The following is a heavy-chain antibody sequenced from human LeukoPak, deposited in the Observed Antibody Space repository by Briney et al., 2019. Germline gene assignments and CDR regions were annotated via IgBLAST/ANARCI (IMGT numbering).Heavy chain of an antibody. D-gene: IGHD2-15*01. V-gene: IGHV1/OR15-1*04. CDR3: AREGADIVVVVAATSEQAFDI. J-gene: IGHJ3*02. CDR1: GYIFTDYY. Sequence: ASVKVSCKASGYIFTDYYMHWVRQAPGQELGWMGRINPNSGGTNYAQKFQGRVTMTRDTSISTAYMELSRLRSDDTAVYYCAREGADIVVVVAATSEQAFDIWGQGTMVTVSS. CDR2: INPNSGGT.